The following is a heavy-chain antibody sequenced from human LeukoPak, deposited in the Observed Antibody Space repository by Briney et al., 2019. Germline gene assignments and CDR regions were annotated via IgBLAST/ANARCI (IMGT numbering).Heavy chain of an antibody. CDR3: AAGDIAVAGTPNYYYGMDV. D-gene: IGHD6-19*01. J-gene: IGHJ6*02. Sequence: SVKVSCTASGGTFSSFTISWVRQAPGHGLGWRGRILPILGIANYAKKFQGRVTITADKSTSTTYMELSSLRSEDTAVYYCAAGDIAVAGTPNYYYGMDVWGQGTTVTVSS. V-gene: IGHV1-69*02. CDR1: GGTFSSFT. CDR2: ILPILGIA.